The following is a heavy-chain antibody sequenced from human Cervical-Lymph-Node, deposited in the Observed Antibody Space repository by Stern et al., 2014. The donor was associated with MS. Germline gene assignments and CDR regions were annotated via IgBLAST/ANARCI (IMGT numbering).Heavy chain of an antibody. D-gene: IGHD1-26*01. V-gene: IGHV3-30-3*01. Sequence: VQLVESGGGVVQPGRSLRLSCAASGFTFSSYAMHWVRQAPGKGLEWVAVISYDGSNKYYTDSVKGRFTISRDNSKNTLYLQMNSLRAEDTAVYYCARAAGSSGSYQSDYWGQGTLVTVSS. J-gene: IGHJ4*02. CDR3: ARAAGSSGSYQSDY. CDR1: GFTFSSYA. CDR2: ISYDGSNK.